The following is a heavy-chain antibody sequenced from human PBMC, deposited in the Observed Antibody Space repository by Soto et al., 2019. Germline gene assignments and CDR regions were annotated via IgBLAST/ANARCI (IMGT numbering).Heavy chain of an antibody. CDR2: IYSGGGT. CDR3: ARRHYYGSD. V-gene: IGHV3-66*04. J-gene: IGHJ4*02. Sequence: EVQLVESGGGLVQPGGSLRLSCAASGFSVSSNYMYWVRQAPGKGLECVSLIYSGGGTDHADSVKDRFTISRDNSKNTLYLQMNNLRVEDTAVYYCARRHYYGSDWGQGTLVTVSS. D-gene: IGHD3-10*01. CDR1: GFSVSSNY.